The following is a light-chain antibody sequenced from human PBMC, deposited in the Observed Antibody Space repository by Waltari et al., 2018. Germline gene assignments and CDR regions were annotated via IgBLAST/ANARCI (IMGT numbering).Light chain of an antibody. CDR2: STN. Sequence: QTVVTQEPSFSVSPGGTVTLTCGLGLGSVSYNSYPIWYQQTPGQAPRTLIYSTNTRSSGVSDRFSGSILGNKAALTITGAQANDESDYYCVLYVGGGICVFGGGTKLTVL. J-gene: IGLJ3*02. CDR1: LGSVSYNSY. V-gene: IGLV8-61*01. CDR3: VLYVGGGICV.